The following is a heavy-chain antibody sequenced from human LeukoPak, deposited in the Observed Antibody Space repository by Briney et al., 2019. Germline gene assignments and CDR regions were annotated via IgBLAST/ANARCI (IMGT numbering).Heavy chain of an antibody. J-gene: IGHJ3*02. CDR3: AKDRKTYGWDAFDI. CDR1: GFTFDDYA. Sequence: PGGSLRLSCAASGFTFDDYAMHWVRQAPGKGLEWVSGISWNSGSIGYADSVKGRFTISRDNAKNSLYLQMNSLRAEDTALYYCAKDRKTYGWDAFDIWGQGTMVTVSS. V-gene: IGHV3-9*01. CDR2: ISWNSGSI. D-gene: IGHD3-10*01.